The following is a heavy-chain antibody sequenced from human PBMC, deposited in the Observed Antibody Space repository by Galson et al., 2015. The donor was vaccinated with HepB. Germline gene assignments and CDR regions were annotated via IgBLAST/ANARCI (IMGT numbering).Heavy chain of an antibody. CDR2: ISYDGSNK. J-gene: IGHJ4*02. D-gene: IGHD4-17*01. CDR1: GFTFSSYG. V-gene: IGHV3-30*18. Sequence: SLRLSCAASGFTFSSYGMHWVRQAPGKGLEWVAVISYDGSNKYYADSVKGRFTISRDNSKNTLYLQMNSLRAEDTAVYYCAKDEIWGATVTSFDYWGQGTLVTVSS. CDR3: AKDEIWGATVTSFDY.